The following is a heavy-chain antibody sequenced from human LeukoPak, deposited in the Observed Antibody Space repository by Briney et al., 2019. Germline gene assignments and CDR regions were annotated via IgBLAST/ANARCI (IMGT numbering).Heavy chain of an antibody. J-gene: IGHJ4*02. CDR3: ARGYCSGGTCFETY. CDR1: GYTFTGYY. V-gene: IGHV1-2*02. D-gene: IGHD2-15*01. Sequence: ASVKVSCKASGYTFTGYYMHWVRQAPGQGLEWMGWINPNSGGTNYAQKLQGRVTMTRDTSISTAYMELSRLRSDDTAVYYCARGYCSGGTCFETYWGQGSLVTVSS. CDR2: INPNSGGT.